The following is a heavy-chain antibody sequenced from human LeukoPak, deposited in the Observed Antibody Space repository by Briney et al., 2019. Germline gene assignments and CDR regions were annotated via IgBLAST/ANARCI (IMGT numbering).Heavy chain of an antibody. CDR3: ARQAAAGTGDY. CDR2: ISNSGGST. D-gene: IGHD6-13*01. CDR1: GFTFSNYA. J-gene: IGHJ4*02. Sequence: GGSLRLSCAASGFTFSNYAMSWVRQAPGKGLEWVSTISNSGGSTYSADSMKGRFTISRDNTKNSLYLQMNGLRAEDTAVYYCARQAAAGTGDYWGQGTLVTVSS. V-gene: IGHV3-23*01.